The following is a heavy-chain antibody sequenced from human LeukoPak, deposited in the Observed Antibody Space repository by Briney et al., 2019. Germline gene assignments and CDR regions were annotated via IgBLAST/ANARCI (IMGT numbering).Heavy chain of an antibody. J-gene: IGHJ4*02. V-gene: IGHV4-61*02. D-gene: IGHD1-26*01. CDR3: ARGRDGGSYYNFDY. CDR2: IYTSGST. Sequence: SETLSLTCTVSGGSISSGSYCWSWIRQPAGRGLERIGRIYTSGSTNYNPSLKSRVTISVDTSKNQFSLKLSSVTAADTAVYYCARGRDGGSYYNFDYWGQGTLVTVSS. CDR1: GGSISSGSYC.